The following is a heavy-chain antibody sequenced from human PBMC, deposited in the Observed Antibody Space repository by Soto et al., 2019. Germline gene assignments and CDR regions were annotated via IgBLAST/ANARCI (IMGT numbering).Heavy chain of an antibody. Sequence: PSGTLSLTCTVYGGSVTSGSYYWSWIRQPPGKGLEWIGYIYYSGSTIYNPSLKSRLTISVDTSKNQFSLRLTSATAADTAVYYCARLVPLRFFDYWGDVSLFPVSS. J-gene: IGHJ4*01. CDR1: GGSVTSGSYY. CDR3: ARLVPLRFFDY. CDR2: IYYSGST. V-gene: IGHV4-61*01.